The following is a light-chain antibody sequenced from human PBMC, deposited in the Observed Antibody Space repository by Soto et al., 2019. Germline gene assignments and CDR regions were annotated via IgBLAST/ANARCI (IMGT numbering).Light chain of an antibody. CDR3: TSYTSSRSVV. V-gene: IGLV2-14*01. J-gene: IGLJ2*01. CDR1: SSDVGGYDY. CDR2: DVS. Sequence: QSALTQPASVSGSPGQSITISCTGTSSDVGGYDYVSWYQQHPGKAPKLMIYDVSHRPSGVSNRFSGSKSGNTASLTISGLQAEDEADYHCTSYTSSRSVVFGGGTKVTVL.